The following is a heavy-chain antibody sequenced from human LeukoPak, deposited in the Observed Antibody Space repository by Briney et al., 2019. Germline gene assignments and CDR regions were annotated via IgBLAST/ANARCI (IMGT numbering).Heavy chain of an antibody. CDR1: GFTFSGRS. Sequence: GESLRLSCAADGFTFSGRSMHWVRQAPGKGLVWISGISNEGTTTNYADSVKGRFTISRDNAKNTLYLQMKSLRAEDTAVYYCARGWFGPDSWDQGTMVTVSS. J-gene: IGHJ3*02. CDR2: ISNEGTTT. CDR3: ARGWFGPDS. V-gene: IGHV3-74*01. D-gene: IGHD3-10*01.